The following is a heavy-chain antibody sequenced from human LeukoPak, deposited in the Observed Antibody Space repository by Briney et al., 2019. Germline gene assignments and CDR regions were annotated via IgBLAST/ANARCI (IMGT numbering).Heavy chain of an antibody. Sequence: SGTLCLTCAVSGGSISSSNWWSWVRQPPGKGLEWIGEIYHSGSANYNQSLKSRVTISVDKSKNQFSLKLSSVTAADTAVYYCASASIAVAGTYYFDYWGRGTLVTVSS. CDR1: GGSISSSNW. CDR2: IYHSGSA. V-gene: IGHV4-4*02. D-gene: IGHD6-19*01. CDR3: ASASIAVAGTYYFDY. J-gene: IGHJ4*02.